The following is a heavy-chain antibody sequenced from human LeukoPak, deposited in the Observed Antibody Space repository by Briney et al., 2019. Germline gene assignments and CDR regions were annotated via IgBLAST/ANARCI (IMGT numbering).Heavy chain of an antibody. J-gene: IGHJ4*02. CDR1: GGSFSGYY. CDR2: IYTSGST. V-gene: IGHV4-59*10. CDR3: ARVSPGGNARGAGFDY. Sequence: SETLSLTCAVYGGSFSGYYWSWIRQPAGKGLEWIGRIYTSGSTNYNPSLKSRVTISVDTSKNQFSLKLSSVTAADTAVYYCARVSPGGNARGAGFDYWGQGTLVTVSS. D-gene: IGHD4-23*01.